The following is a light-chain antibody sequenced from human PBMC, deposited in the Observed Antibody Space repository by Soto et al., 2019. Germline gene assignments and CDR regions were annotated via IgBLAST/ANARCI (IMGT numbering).Light chain of an antibody. CDR1: NIGSKN. J-gene: IGLJ3*02. CDR2: RDA. CDR3: QVWDPRTANWV. Sequence: SSELTQPLSVSVVLGQTARITCGGDNIGSKNVHWYQQKPGQAPILVIYRDANRPSGIPERFSGSNSGNTATLTIDRTPAGDEADYYCQVWDPRTANWVFGGGTKVTVL. V-gene: IGLV3-9*01.